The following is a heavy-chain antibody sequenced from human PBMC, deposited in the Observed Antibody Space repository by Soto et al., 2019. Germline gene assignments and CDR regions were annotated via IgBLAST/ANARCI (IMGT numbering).Heavy chain of an antibody. CDR3: ARGRRRGYYYDSSGTRRAFDI. V-gene: IGHV4-34*01. D-gene: IGHD3-22*01. CDR2: INHSGST. CDR1: GGSFSGYY. Sequence: PSETLSLTCAVYGGSFSGYYWSWIRQPPGKGLEWIGEINHSGSTNYNPSLKSRVTISVDTSKNHFSLKLSSVTAADTAVYYCARGRRRGYYYDSSGTRRAFDIWGQGTMVTVSS. J-gene: IGHJ3*02.